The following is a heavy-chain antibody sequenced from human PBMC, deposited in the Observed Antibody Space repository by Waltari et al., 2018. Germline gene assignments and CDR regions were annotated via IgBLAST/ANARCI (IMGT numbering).Heavy chain of an antibody. CDR1: GYTFASSW. CDR2: IYPCASDT. V-gene: IGHV5-51*01. D-gene: IGHD2-2*01. Sequence: EVQLVQSGAEVTNPGESLNISGQASGYTFASSWIGWVRQMHGKGPEWMGIIYPCASDTKYNPAFEGQVTISADKSISTAYLRWSRLKASDTAMYYCARPSTLASPAETWGQGTLVTVSS. CDR3: ARPSTLASPAET. J-gene: IGHJ5*02.